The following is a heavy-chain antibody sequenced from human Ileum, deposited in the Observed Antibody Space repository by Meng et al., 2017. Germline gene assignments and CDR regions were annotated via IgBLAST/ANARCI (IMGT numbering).Heavy chain of an antibody. V-gene: IGHV4-4*02. J-gene: IGHJ4*02. CDR2: IFHTGST. CDR3: ATNKNKKRDY. CDR1: CYSISWRQG. Sequence: GPAQKAAPGLVELSGTLSASCVAACYSISWRQGSNWGRQPLGKGLEWIGDIFHTGSTNYNATLKSRVTISADKSKNQFSRTLSSVTDADTAGYYCATNKNKKRDYWGQGTLVTVSS. D-gene: IGHD2/OR15-2a*01.